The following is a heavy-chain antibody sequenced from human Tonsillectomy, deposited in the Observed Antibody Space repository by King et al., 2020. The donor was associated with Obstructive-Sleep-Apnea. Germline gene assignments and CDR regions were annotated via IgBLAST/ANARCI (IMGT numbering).Heavy chain of an antibody. J-gene: IGHJ5*02. D-gene: IGHD6-19*01. Sequence: QLVQSGAEVKKPGASVKVSCKASGYTFTGYYMHWVRQAPGQGLEWMGWINPHSGGTKYAQKFRGRVTMTRDTSISTAHMELSSLRSGDTAVYYCARGTSAWSVGSWFDPWGQRTLVTVSS. CDR1: GYTFTGYY. V-gene: IGHV1-2*02. CDR3: ARGTSAWSVGSWFDP. CDR2: INPHSGGT.